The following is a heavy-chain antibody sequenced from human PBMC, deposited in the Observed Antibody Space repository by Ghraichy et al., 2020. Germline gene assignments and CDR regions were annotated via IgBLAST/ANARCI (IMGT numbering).Heavy chain of an antibody. Sequence: ASVKVPCKVSGYTLTELSMHWVRQAPGKGLEWMGGFDPEDGETIYAQKFQGRVTMTEDTSTDTAYMELSSLRSEDTAVYYCATGGIAVAGAQYYHGMGVWSQGTTVTGSS. CDR1: GYTLTELS. D-gene: IGHD6-19*01. V-gene: IGHV1-24*01. J-gene: IGHJ6*02. CDR2: FDPEDGET. CDR3: ATGGIAVAGAQYYHGMGV.